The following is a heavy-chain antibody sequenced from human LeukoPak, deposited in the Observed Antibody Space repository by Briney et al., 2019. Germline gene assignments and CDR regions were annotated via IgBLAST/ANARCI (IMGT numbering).Heavy chain of an antibody. D-gene: IGHD4-17*01. Sequence: SVKVSCKTSGFTFSTSAVQWVRQARGQRLEWIGWIIVGSGATNYAQSLQGRFTITRDMSTNTAYMELSSLGSEDSAVYYCAAELYGVYTDCCTSHLWGQGTMVTVSS. V-gene: IGHV1-58*01. CDR3: AAELYGVYTDCCTSHL. CDR1: GFTFSTSA. CDR2: IIVGSGAT. J-gene: IGHJ3*01.